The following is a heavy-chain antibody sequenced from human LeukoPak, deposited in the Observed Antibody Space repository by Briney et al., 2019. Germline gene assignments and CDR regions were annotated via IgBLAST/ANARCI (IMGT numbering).Heavy chain of an antibody. D-gene: IGHD1-26*01. CDR2: IDSSGIT. V-gene: IGHV4-4*07. Sequence: SETLSLTCSVSGGSLSNYYWSWIRQPAGKGLEWIGRIDSSGITNYNPSLKSRVTISVDTSKNQFSLKLSSVTAADTAVYYCAKEVVGPWGQGTLVTVSS. CDR3: AKEVVGP. CDR1: GGSLSNYY. J-gene: IGHJ5*02.